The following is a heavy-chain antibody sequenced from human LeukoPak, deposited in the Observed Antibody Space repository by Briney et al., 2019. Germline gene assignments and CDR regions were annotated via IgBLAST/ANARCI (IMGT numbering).Heavy chain of an antibody. V-gene: IGHV3-9*01. Sequence: SLRLSCAASGFSFSSYAMHWVRQAPGKGLEWVSGISWNSGSIGYADSVKGRFTVSRDNAKNSLYLQMNSLRPGDTALYYCAKDFTPGGFGDAFDIWGQGTMVTVSS. J-gene: IGHJ3*02. CDR1: GFSFSSYA. CDR2: ISWNSGSI. CDR3: AKDFTPGGFGDAFDI. D-gene: IGHD3-3*01.